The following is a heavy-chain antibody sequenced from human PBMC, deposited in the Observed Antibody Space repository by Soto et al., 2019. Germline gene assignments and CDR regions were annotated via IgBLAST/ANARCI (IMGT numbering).Heavy chain of an antibody. CDR1: GYTFTNYA. J-gene: IGHJ4*02. CDR2: LNAGNGNT. CDR3: ALEPMRLRGAFDY. D-gene: IGHD2-21*02. Sequence: QVQLVQSGAEVKKPGASVKVSCKASGYTFTNYAMHWVRQAPGQRLEWMGWLNAGNGNTRYSQRFQGRVTISRDTSASTAYIELCSLRSEDTAVYSCALEPMRLRGAFDYWGQGPLGTVSS. V-gene: IGHV1-3*01.